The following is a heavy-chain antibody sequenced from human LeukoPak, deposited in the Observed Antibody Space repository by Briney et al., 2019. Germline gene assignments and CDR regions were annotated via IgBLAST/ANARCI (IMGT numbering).Heavy chain of an antibody. V-gene: IGHV4-59*11. Sequence: SETLSLTCTVSGGSISSHYWSWIRQPPGKGLEWIGYIYYSGSTNYNPSLKSRVTISVDTSKNQLSLKLSSVAAADTDVYYCARDLGYGSSLSCYPWFDPWGQGTLVTVSS. CDR2: IYYSGST. D-gene: IGHD2-2*01. CDR3: ARDLGYGSSLSCYPWFDP. CDR1: GGSISSHY. J-gene: IGHJ5*02.